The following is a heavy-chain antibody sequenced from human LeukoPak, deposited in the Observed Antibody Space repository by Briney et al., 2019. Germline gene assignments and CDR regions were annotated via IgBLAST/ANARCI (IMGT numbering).Heavy chain of an antibody. CDR1: GFTFSSYA. CDR2: ISGSGGSA. Sequence: PGGSLRLSCAASGFTFSSYAMSWVRQAPGKGLEWVSAISGSGGSAYYADSVKGRFTISRDNSKNTLYLQMNSLRAEDTAVYYCAKDFYDSSGYPDYWGQGTLVTVSS. V-gene: IGHV3-23*01. J-gene: IGHJ4*02. D-gene: IGHD3-22*01. CDR3: AKDFYDSSGYPDY.